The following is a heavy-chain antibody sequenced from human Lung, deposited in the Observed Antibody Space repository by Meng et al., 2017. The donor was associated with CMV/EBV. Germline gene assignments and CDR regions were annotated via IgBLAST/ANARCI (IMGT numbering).Heavy chain of an antibody. J-gene: IGHJ4*02. CDR3: ARDYKYDTSPFDY. V-gene: IGHV4-39*07. Sequence: SXTXSLXXTVSGGSISSSDYYWAWLRQTPGKGLEDFGSIHYDGTTYYNPSLKSRVTMSLDASKNQFSLRLSSVTAADTAVYYCARDYKYDTSPFDYWGRGXLVTVSS. CDR1: GGSISSSDYY. D-gene: IGHD3-22*01. CDR2: IHYDGTT.